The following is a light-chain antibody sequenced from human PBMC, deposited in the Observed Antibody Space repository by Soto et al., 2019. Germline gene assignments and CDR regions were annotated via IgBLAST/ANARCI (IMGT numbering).Light chain of an antibody. CDR2: EGS. CDR3: CSYAGSATIYV. Sequence: QSVLTQPASVSGSPGQSITISCTGTSSDVGSYNLVSWYQQHPGKAPKLMIYEGSKRPSGVSSRFSGSKSGNTASLTISGLQAEDEADYHCCSYAGSATIYVFGTGTKVTVL. CDR1: SSDVGSYNL. V-gene: IGLV2-23*01. J-gene: IGLJ1*01.